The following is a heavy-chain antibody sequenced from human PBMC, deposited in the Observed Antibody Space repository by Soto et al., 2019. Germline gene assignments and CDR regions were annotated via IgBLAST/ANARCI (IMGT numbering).Heavy chain of an antibody. CDR3: AREGDYSYYFDY. V-gene: IGHV4-30-4*01. Sequence: NPSETLSLTCTVSGGSISSGDYYWSWIRQPPGKGLEWIGYIYYSGSTYYNPSLKSRVTISVDTSKNQFSLKLSSVTAADTAVYYCAREGDYSYYFDYWGQGTLVTVSS. J-gene: IGHJ4*02. D-gene: IGHD4-17*01. CDR1: GGSISSGDYY. CDR2: IYYSGST.